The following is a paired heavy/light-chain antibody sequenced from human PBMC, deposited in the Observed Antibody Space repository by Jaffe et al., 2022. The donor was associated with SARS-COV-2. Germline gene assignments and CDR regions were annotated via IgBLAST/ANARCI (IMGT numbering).Light chain of an antibody. V-gene: IGKV1-39*01. CDR2: AAS. Sequence: DIQMTQSPSSLSASVGDRVSITCRASQSISSYLNWYQLKPGKAPKLLIYAASNLQSGVPSRFSGSGSGTDFTLTISSLQPEDFATYYCQQSYSTPLYTFGQGTKLEIK. CDR1: QSISSY. CDR3: QQSYSTPLYT. J-gene: IGKJ2*01.
Heavy chain of an antibody. CDR1: GASVSSDDYY. V-gene: IGHV4-30-4*01. CDR2: IYYSGST. D-gene: IGHD5-18*01. Sequence: QVQLQESGPGLVKPSQTLSLTCTVSGASVSSDDYYWSWIRQPPGKGLEWIGYIYYSGSTSTNPSLKSRLTLSVDTFKNQFSLMLTSVTAADTAVYYCARLGRQHGYSFDYWGQGTLVTVSS. CDR3: ARLGRQHGYSFDY. J-gene: IGHJ4*02.